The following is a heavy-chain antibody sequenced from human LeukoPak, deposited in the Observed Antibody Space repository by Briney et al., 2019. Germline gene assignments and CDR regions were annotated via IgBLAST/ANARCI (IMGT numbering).Heavy chain of an antibody. CDR2: INHSGST. Sequence: SETLSLTCDVYSGSFGGYYWSWIRQPPGKGLEWIGEINHSGSTSYNPSLKSRVSISVDASKNQFSLKLSSVTAADTAVYYCARDRSNGGYPGGYFDYWGQGTLVTVSS. J-gene: IGHJ4*02. CDR1: SGSFGGYY. D-gene: IGHD5-12*01. CDR3: ARDRSNGGYPGGYFDY. V-gene: IGHV4-34*01.